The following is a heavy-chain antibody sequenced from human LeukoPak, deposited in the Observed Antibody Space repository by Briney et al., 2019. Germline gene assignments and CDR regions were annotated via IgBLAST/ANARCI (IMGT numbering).Heavy chain of an antibody. Sequence: GGSLRLSCAASGFTFSSYAMHWVRQAPGKGLEWVAVVSYDGSNKYYADSVKGRFTISRDNSKNTLYLQMNSLRAEDTAVYYCARARYFDWSHFDYWGQGTLVTVSS. CDR3: ARARYFDWSHFDY. CDR2: VSYDGSNK. D-gene: IGHD3-9*01. J-gene: IGHJ4*02. CDR1: GFTFSSYA. V-gene: IGHV3-30-3*01.